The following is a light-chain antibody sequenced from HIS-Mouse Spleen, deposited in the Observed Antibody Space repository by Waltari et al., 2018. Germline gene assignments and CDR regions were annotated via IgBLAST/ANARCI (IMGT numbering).Light chain of an antibody. CDR3: SSYTSSSTF. CDR1: SSDVGGSNY. J-gene: IGLJ1*01. CDR2: EVS. Sequence: QSAMTQPASVSGSPGQSITISCTGTSSDVGGSNYVPWYQQHPGKAPKLMIYEVSNRPSGVSNRFSGSKSGNTASLTISGLQAEDEADYYCSSYTSSSTFFGTGTKVTVL. V-gene: IGLV2-14*01.